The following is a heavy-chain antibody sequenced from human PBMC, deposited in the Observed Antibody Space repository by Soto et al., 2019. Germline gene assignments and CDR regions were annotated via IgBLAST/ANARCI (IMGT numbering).Heavy chain of an antibody. CDR2: IIPIFGTA. CDR3: ATSQGIVVVSVYYYYYGMDV. D-gene: IGHD2-15*01. J-gene: IGHJ6*02. CDR1: GGTFSSYA. Sequence: QVQLVQSGAEVKKPGSSVKVSCKASGGTFSSYAISWVRQAPGQGLEWMGVIIPIFGTANYAQKFQGRVTITADKYTSTAYMELSSLRSEDTAVYYCATSQGIVVVSVYYYYYGMDVWGQGTTVTVSS. V-gene: IGHV1-69*06.